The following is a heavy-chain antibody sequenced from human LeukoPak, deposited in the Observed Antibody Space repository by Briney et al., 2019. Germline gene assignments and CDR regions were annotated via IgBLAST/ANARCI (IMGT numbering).Heavy chain of an antibody. Sequence: GGSLRLSCAASGFTFSSYGMHWVRQAPGKGLEWVAVISYDGSNKYYADSVKGRFTISRDNSKNTLYLQMNSLRAEDTAVYYCANAVLLWFGEQLNWFDPWGQGTLVTVSS. CDR1: GFTFSSYG. D-gene: IGHD3-10*01. CDR3: ANAVLLWFGEQLNWFDP. V-gene: IGHV3-30*18. CDR2: ISYDGSNK. J-gene: IGHJ5*02.